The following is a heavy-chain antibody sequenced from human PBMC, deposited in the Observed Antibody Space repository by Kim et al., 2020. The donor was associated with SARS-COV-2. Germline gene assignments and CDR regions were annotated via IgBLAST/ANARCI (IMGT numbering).Heavy chain of an antibody. J-gene: IGHJ6*02. Sequence: SVKVSCKASGGTFSSYPITWVRQVPGQGLEWMGGVIPMFGTSNYPQKFQGRVTITADESTSTAYMELSSLRYEDTAVYYCARAQSAPYGSGSLPNLHYYYYSMDVWGQGTTVTVSS. CDR2: VIPMFGTS. CDR1: GGTFSSYP. V-gene: IGHV1-69*13. CDR3: ARAQSAPYGSGSLPNLHYYYYSMDV. D-gene: IGHD3-10*01.